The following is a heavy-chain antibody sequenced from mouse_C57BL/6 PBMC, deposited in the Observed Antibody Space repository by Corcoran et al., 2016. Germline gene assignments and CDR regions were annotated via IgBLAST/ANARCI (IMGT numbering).Heavy chain of an antibody. Sequence: DVQLQESGPGLVKPSQYLSLTCSVTGYSITSGYYWNWIRQFPGNKLEWMVYISYDGSNHYSPSLKNRISITRDTSKNQFFLKLNSVTTEDTDTYYCAREWDYFDYGGQGTTLTVSS. CDR3: AREWDYFDY. V-gene: IGHV3-6*01. CDR1: GYSITSGYY. J-gene: IGHJ2*01. CDR2: ISYDGSN.